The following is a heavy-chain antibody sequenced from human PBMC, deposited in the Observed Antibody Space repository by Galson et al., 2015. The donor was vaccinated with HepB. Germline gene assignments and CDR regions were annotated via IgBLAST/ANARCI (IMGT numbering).Heavy chain of an antibody. J-gene: IGHJ5*02. Sequence: SLRLSCAASGFTFSDYCMSWVRQAPGKGLEWVSYISIGYNIIYYADSVKGRFTISRDNVKNSLYLQMNILRAEDTAVYYCARAALGWFDPWGQGTLVTVCS. V-gene: IGHV3-11*01. D-gene: IGHD6-25*01. CDR2: ISIGYNII. CDR1: GFTFSDYC. CDR3: ARAALGWFDP.